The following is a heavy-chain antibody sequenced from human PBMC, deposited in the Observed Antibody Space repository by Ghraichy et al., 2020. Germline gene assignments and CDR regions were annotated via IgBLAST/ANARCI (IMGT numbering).Heavy chain of an antibody. V-gene: IGHV3-30*07. D-gene: IGHD5-18*01. CDR2: VSHNGSNG. CDR1: GFTFSSYS. J-gene: IGHJ4*02. Sequence: GGSLRLSCAASGFTFSSYSMHWVRQAPGKGLDWLSFVSHNGSNGFYGDSVKGRFTISRDKSKSTLYLQMNSLTTDDTATYYCASGGGYSYGEIDHWGQGTLI. CDR3: ASGGGYSYGEIDH.